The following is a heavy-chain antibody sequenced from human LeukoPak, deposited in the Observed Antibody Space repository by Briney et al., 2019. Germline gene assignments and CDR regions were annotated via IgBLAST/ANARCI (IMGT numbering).Heavy chain of an antibody. D-gene: IGHD3-10*01. Sequence: QPGGSLRLSCAASGFNTSTYWMSWVRQTPGKGLEWVANINQPGSGKYHVDSVKGRFTISRDNAKNSLYLQMDSLRPDDTAVYYCARTASGLFDLWGQGTLVVVSS. CDR2: INQPGSGK. J-gene: IGHJ3*01. CDR1: GFNTSTYW. CDR3: ARTASGLFDL. V-gene: IGHV3-7*01.